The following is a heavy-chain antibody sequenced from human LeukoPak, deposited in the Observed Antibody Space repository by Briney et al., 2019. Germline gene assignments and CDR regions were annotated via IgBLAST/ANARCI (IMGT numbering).Heavy chain of an antibody. Sequence: SQTLSLTCTASGGSISSGDYYWSWIRQPPGTGLEWIGYIYYSGSTYYNPSLKSRVTISVDTSKNQFSLKLGSVTAADTAVYYCARVYGVVITYYYYMDVWGKGTTVTVSS. V-gene: IGHV4-30-4*08. CDR3: ARVYGVVITYYYYMDV. D-gene: IGHD3-3*01. CDR2: IYYSGST. J-gene: IGHJ6*03. CDR1: GGSISSGDYY.